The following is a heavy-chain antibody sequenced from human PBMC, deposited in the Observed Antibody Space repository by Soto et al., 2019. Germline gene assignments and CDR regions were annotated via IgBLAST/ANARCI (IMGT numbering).Heavy chain of an antibody. CDR2: ISGSGGTT. CDR1: GFTFSSYA. CDR3: TRDLKHYYDSSGYYSPTLDY. Sequence: PGGSLRISCAASGFTFSSYAMSWVPQAPGKGLEWVSAISGSGGTTEYAASVKGRFTISRDDSKSIAYLQMNSLKTEDTAVYYCTRDLKHYYDSSGYYSPTLDYWGQGTLVTVS. V-gene: IGHV3-49*04. D-gene: IGHD3-22*01. J-gene: IGHJ4*02.